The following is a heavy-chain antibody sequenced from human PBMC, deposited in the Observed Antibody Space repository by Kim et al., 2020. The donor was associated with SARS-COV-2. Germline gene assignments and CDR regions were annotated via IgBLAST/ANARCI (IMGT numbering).Heavy chain of an antibody. CDR3: ARDGVTTGYYYYYYYMDV. D-gene: IGHD4-4*01. Sequence: GRFTISRDNAKNSLYLQMNSLRAEDTAVYYCARDGVTTGYYYYYYYMDVWGKGTTVTVSS. V-gene: IGHV3-11*06. J-gene: IGHJ6*03.